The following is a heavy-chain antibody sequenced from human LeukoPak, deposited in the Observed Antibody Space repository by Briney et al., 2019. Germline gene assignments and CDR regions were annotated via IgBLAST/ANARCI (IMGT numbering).Heavy chain of an antibody. D-gene: IGHD1-26*01. J-gene: IGHJ4*02. Sequence: ASVKVSCKASRYTSGEYYIHWVRQAPGQGLEWMGWINPNNGGTRYAQKFRGRVTMTRDTSISTAYVELNELISDDTALYYCAGKLVGGNPSDSWGQGTLVTVSS. CDR2: INPNNGGT. CDR1: RYTSGEYY. CDR3: AGKLVGGNPSDS. V-gene: IGHV1-2*02.